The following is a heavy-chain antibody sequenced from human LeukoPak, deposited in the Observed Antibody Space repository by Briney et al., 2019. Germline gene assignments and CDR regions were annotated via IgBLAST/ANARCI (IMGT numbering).Heavy chain of an antibody. CDR2: INHSGST. V-gene: IGHV4-34*01. J-gene: IGHJ4*02. CDR1: GESISGFY. CDR3: ALDDGDAPHTG. D-gene: IGHD1-14*01. Sequence: PSETLSLTCTVSGESISGFYWSWIRQPPGKGLEWIGEINHSGSTNYNPSLKSRVTISVDTSKNQFSLKLSSVTAADTAVYYCALDDGDAPHTGWGQGTLVTVSS.